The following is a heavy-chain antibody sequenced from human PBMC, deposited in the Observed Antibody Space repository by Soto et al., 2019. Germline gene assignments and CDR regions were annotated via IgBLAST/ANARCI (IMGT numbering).Heavy chain of an antibody. CDR2: INAGNGNT. J-gene: IGHJ2*01. V-gene: IGHV1-3*01. Sequence: QVQLVQSGAEVKKPGASVKVSCKASGYTFTNYAMHWVRQAPGQRLEWMGWINAGNGNTKYSQKFQGRVTITRDTSASTADMELSSLRSEDTAVYYCARGGSLYWYFGLWGRGTLVTVSS. CDR1: GYTFTNYA. CDR3: ARGGSLYWYFGL. D-gene: IGHD1-26*01.